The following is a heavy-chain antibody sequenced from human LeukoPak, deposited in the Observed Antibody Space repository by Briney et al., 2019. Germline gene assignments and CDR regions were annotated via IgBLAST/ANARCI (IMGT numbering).Heavy chain of an antibody. J-gene: IGHJ4*02. Sequence: SVKVSCKASGGTFSSYAISWVRQAPGQGLEWMGGIISIFGTANYAQKFRGRVTITADESTSTAYMELSSLRSEDTAVYYCASNLGRGATTFDYWGQGTLVTVSS. CDR3: ASNLGRGATTFDY. CDR2: IISIFGTA. D-gene: IGHD1-26*01. CDR1: GGTFSSYA. V-gene: IGHV1-69*13.